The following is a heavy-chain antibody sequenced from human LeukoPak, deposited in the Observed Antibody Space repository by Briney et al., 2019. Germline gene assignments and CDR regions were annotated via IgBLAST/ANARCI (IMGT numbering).Heavy chain of an antibody. D-gene: IGHD4-17*01. J-gene: IGHJ4*02. CDR1: GFTFSSYG. V-gene: IGHV3-30*18. Sequence: GGSLRLSCAASGFTFSSYGMHWVRQAPGKGLEWVAVISYDGSNKYYADSVKGRFTISRDNSKNTLYLQMNSLRAEDTAVYYCANPTVTKNFDYWGQGTLVTVSS. CDR2: ISYDGSNK. CDR3: ANPTVTKNFDY.